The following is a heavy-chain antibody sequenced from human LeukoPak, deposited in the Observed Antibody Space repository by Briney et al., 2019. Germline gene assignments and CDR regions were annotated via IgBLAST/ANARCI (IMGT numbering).Heavy chain of an antibody. CDR1: GFTFSSYG. J-gene: IGHJ4*02. CDR2: ISYDGSNK. D-gene: IGHD5-18*01. Sequence: GRSLRLSCAASGFTFSSYGMHWVRQAPGKGLEWVAVISYDGSNKYYADSVKGRFTISRDNSKNTLYLQMNSLRAEDTAVYYCAKGSDRPHSYGLLDYWGQGTLVTVSS. V-gene: IGHV3-30*18. CDR3: AKGSDRPHSYGLLDY.